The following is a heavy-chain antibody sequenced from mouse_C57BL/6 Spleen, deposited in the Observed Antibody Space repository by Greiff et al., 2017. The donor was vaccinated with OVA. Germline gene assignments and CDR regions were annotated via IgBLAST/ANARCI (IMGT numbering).Heavy chain of an antibody. D-gene: IGHD1-1*01. CDR3: ARRASTVVAPFAY. J-gene: IGHJ3*01. V-gene: IGHV1-7*01. Sequence: QVQLQPSGAELAKPGASVKLSCKASGYTFTSYWMHWVKQRPGQGLEWIGYINPSSGYTKYNQKFKDKATLTADKSSSTAYMQLSSLTYEDSAVYYCARRASTVVAPFAYWGQGTLVTVSA. CDR1: GYTFTSYW. CDR2: INPSSGYT.